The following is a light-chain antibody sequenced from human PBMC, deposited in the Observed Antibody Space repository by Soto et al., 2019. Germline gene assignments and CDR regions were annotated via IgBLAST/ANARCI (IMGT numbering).Light chain of an antibody. CDR1: SSDVGGYNY. Sequence: QSALTQPASVSGSPGQSITISCTGTSSDVGGYNYVSWYQQHPGKAPKLMIYEVSNRPSGFANRFSGSKSGNTASLTISGLQAEDEAHYYCSSYTSSSTPFVFGTGTKLTVL. V-gene: IGLV2-14*01. CDR2: EVS. J-gene: IGLJ1*01. CDR3: SSYTSSSTPFV.